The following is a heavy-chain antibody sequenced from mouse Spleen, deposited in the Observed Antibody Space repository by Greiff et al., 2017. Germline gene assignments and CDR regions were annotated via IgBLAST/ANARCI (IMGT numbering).Heavy chain of an antibody. D-gene: IGHD4-1*01. CDR2: ISSGGSYT. Sequence: EVQRVESGGGLVKPGGSLKLSCAASGFTFSSYAMSWVRQTPEKRLEWVATISSGGSYTYYPDSVKGRFTISGDNAKNTLYLQMSSLRSEDTAMYYCARLTGTDFDYWGQGTTLTVSS. CDR3: ARLTGTDFDY. V-gene: IGHV5-9-3*01. CDR1: GFTFSSYA. J-gene: IGHJ2*01.